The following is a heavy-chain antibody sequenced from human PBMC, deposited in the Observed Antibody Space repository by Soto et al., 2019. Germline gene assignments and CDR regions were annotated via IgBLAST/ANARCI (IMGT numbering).Heavy chain of an antibody. CDR2: ISSSGRTI. V-gene: IGHV3-48*03. D-gene: IGHD6-13*01. CDR3: ATTGMGY. Sequence: LTCAVSCDSISSNYWWTWVRQPPGKGLEWVSYISSSGRTIYYADSVKGRFTISRDNAKNSLYLQMNSLRAEDTAVYYCATTGMGYWGQGTLVTVSS. J-gene: IGHJ4*02. CDR1: CDSISSNY.